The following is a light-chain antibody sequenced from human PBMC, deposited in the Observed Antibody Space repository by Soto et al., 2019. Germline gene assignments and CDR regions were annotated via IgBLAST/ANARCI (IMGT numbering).Light chain of an antibody. CDR1: SGHSNYA. V-gene: IGLV4-69*01. CDR2: INSDGRH. J-gene: IGLJ1*01. Sequence: QHVLTQSPSASASLGASVKLTCTLSSGHSNYAVAWLQQQPEKGPRYLMKINSDGRHSKGDGIPDRFSGSSSGADRYLTISSLQSEDEADYYCQTWDIGIHVFGTGTKVTVL. CDR3: QTWDIGIHV.